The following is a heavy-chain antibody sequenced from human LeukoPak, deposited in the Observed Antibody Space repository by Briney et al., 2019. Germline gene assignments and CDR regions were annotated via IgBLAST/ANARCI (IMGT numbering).Heavy chain of an antibody. Sequence: GGSLRLSCAASGFTFSNYAMSWVRQAPGKGLEWVSAISAGGGSTYYADSVKGRFTISRDNSKNTLYLQMNSLRAEDTAVYYCATPRRGDHDHWGQGTLVTVSS. CDR2: ISAGGGST. J-gene: IGHJ5*02. D-gene: IGHD3-10*01. CDR1: GFTFSNYA. V-gene: IGHV3-23*01. CDR3: ATPRRGDHDH.